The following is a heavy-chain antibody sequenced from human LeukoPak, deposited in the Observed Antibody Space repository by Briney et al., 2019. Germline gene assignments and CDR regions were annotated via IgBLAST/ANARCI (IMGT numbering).Heavy chain of an antibody. V-gene: IGHV3-30*18. D-gene: IGHD2-8*01. CDR3: AKEEVGDCTNGVCSVYFDY. CDR2: ISYGGSNK. J-gene: IGHJ4*02. Sequence: PGGSLRLSCAASGFTFSSYGMHWVRQAPGKGLEWVAVISYGGSNKYYADSVKGRFTISRDNSKNTLYLQMNSLRAEDTAVYYCAKEEVGDCTNGVCSVYFDYWGQGTLVTVSS. CDR1: GFTFSSYG.